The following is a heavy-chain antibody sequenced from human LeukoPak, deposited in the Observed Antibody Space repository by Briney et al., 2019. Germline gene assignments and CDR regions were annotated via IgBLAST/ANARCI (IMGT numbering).Heavy chain of an antibody. CDR2: INHSGST. CDR3: ARVVGSTYYFDY. D-gene: IGHD6-13*01. V-gene: IGHV4-34*01. J-gene: IGHJ4*02. Sequence: ASETLSLTCAVYGGSFSGYYWGWIRQPPGKGLEWIGEINHSGSTNYNPSLKSRVTISVDTSKNQFSLNLSSVTAADTAVYYCARVVGSTYYFDYWGQGTLVTVSS. CDR1: GGSFSGYY.